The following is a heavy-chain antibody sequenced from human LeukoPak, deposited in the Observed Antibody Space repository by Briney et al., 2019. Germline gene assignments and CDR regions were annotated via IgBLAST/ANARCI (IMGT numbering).Heavy chain of an antibody. Sequence: GGSLRLSCAASGFTFSSYGMHWVRQAPGKGLEWVAVISYDGSNKYYADSVKGRFTISRDNSKNTLYLQMNSLRVEDTAFYYCARDLAYSRLDYWGQGMLVTVSS. D-gene: IGHD5-18*01. V-gene: IGHV3-30*03. CDR2: ISYDGSNK. CDR1: GFTFSSYG. J-gene: IGHJ4*02. CDR3: ARDLAYSRLDY.